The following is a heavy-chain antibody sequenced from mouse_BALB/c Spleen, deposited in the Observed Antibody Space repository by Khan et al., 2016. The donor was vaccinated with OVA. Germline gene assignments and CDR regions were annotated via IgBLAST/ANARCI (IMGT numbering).Heavy chain of an antibody. D-gene: IGHD2-3*01. CDR2: VYPSDSYT. V-gene: IGHV1-69*02. CDR3: TRVGVDGSSFAY. Sequence: QVQLQQPGAELVRPGASVKLSCKASGYTFTNYWINWVKQRPGQGLEWIGNVYPSDSYTNYNQKFKDKATLTVDKSSSTAYMQLRSPTSDDSAVYYCTRVGVDGSSFAYWGQGTLVTVSA. CDR1: GYTFTNYW. J-gene: IGHJ3*01.